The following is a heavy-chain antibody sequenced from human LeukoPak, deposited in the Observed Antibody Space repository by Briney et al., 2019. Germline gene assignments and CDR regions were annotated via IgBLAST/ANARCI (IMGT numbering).Heavy chain of an antibody. Sequence: ASVKVSCKASGYTFTSYDINWVRQATGHGLEWMGGMNANSGNTGYAQKFQGRVTMTRNTSISTAYMELSSLRSEDTAVYYCARSNRVPAAIWYYYYMDVWGKGTTVTVSS. D-gene: IGHD2-2*02. J-gene: IGHJ6*03. CDR3: ARSNRVPAAIWYYYYMDV. V-gene: IGHV1-8*01. CDR2: MNANSGNT. CDR1: GYTFTSYD.